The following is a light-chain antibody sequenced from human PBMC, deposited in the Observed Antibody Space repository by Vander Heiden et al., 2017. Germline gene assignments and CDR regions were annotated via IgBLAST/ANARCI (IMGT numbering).Light chain of an antibody. V-gene: IGKV4-1*01. CDR1: QSVLYNSNNKTY. CDR3: QQYYTFPST. J-gene: IGKJ2*01. Sequence: DIVMTQSPDPLAVSLGERATINCKSSQSVLYNSNNKTYLAWYQQRPGQPPNLLIYWASTRESGAPDRFSGSGSGTDFTLTISSLQAEDVAVYYCQQYYTFPSTFGQGTKLEIK. CDR2: WAS.